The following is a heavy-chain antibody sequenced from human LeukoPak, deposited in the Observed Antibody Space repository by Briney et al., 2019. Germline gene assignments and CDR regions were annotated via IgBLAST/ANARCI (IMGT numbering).Heavy chain of an antibody. CDR2: IYNSGST. Sequence: SETLSLTCTVSGGSISSYYWSWIRQPPGKGLEWIGYIYNSGSTNYNPSLKSRVTISVDTSKNQFSLKLSSVTAADTAVYHCARRANWGFFDYWGQGILVTVSS. CDR3: ARRANWGFFDY. J-gene: IGHJ4*02. V-gene: IGHV4-59*01. CDR1: GGSISSYY. D-gene: IGHD7-27*01.